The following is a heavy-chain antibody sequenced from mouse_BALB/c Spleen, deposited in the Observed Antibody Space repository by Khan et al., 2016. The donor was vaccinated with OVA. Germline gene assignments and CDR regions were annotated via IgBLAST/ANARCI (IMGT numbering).Heavy chain of an antibody. CDR3: ARSNYYGSGLYVMDY. Sequence: DLVKPGASVKLSCKASGYTFTSYWINWIKQRPGQGLEWIGRIAPGSGSSYYNEMFKDKATLTIDTSSSTAYIQLSSLSSEDSAVYFFARSNYYGSGLYVMDYWGQGTSVTVSS. D-gene: IGHD1-1*01. V-gene: IGHV1S41*01. J-gene: IGHJ4*01. CDR2: IAPGSGSS. CDR1: GYTFTSYW.